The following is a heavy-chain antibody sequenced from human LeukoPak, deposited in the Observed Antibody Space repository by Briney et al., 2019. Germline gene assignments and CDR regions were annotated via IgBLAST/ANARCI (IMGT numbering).Heavy chain of an antibody. CDR1: GYTFTGYY. D-gene: IGHD6-19*01. V-gene: IGHV1-2*02. CDR2: INPNSGGT. Sequence: ASVKVSCKASGYTFTGYYMHWVRQAPGQGLEWMGWINPNSGGTNYAQKFQGRVTMTRDTSISTAYMELSRLRSDDTAVYYCARDVYSSGWGGHFDYWGQGTLVTVSS. J-gene: IGHJ4*02. CDR3: ARDVYSSGWGGHFDY.